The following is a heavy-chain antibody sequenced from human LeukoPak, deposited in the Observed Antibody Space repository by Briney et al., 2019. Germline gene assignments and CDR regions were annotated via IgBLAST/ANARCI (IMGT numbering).Heavy chain of an antibody. D-gene: IGHD3-3*01. CDR3: ARDRDDFWSGYYSYFDY. Sequence: PSETLSLTCTVSGDSISTYYWSWVRQPPGKGLEWIGYIYYGGNTNYNPSLKSRVTMSVDTSKNQFSLKLSSVTAADTAVYYCARDRDDFWSGYYSYFDYWGQGTLVTVSS. CDR1: GDSISTYY. CDR2: IYYGGNT. J-gene: IGHJ4*02. V-gene: IGHV4-59*12.